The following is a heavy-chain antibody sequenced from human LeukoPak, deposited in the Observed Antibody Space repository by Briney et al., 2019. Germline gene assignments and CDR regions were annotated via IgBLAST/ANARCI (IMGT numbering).Heavy chain of an antibody. CDR1: GYTFTSYG. J-gene: IGHJ6*03. D-gene: IGHD6-13*01. V-gene: IGHV1-18*01. CDR2: ISAYNGNT. CDR3: ARDAVSVAAAGGSYYYYMDV. Sequence: ASVKVSCKASGYTFTSYGISWVRQAPGQGLEWMGWISAYNGNTNYAQKLQGRVTMTTDTSTSTAYMELRSLRSDDTAVYYCARDAVSVAAAGGSYYYYMDVWGKGTTVTVSS.